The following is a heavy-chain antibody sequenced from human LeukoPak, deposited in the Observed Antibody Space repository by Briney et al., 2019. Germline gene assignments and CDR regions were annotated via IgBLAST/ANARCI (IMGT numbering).Heavy chain of an antibody. D-gene: IGHD3-16*01. CDR1: GYTFTSYY. Sequence: ASVKVSCTASGYTFTSYYIHWVRQAPGQGLEWMGIINPSGGSTSYAQKFQGRVTMTRDTSTSTVYMELSSLRSEDAAVYYCARGLGPSYRFDPWGRGTLVTVSS. V-gene: IGHV1-46*01. CDR2: INPSGGST. J-gene: IGHJ5*02. CDR3: ARGLGPSYRFDP.